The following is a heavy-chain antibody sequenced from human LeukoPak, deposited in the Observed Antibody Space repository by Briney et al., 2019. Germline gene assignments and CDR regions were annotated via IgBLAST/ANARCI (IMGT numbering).Heavy chain of an antibody. CDR3: ARGYCSGGSCYHFDS. V-gene: IGHV1-2*02. J-gene: IGHJ4*02. CDR1: GGTFSSYA. CDR2: INPNSGGT. D-gene: IGHD2-15*01. Sequence: GASVKVSCKASGGTFSSYAISWVRQAPGQGLEWMGWINPNSGGTDCAQKFEGRVTMTRDTSISTAYMELSRLKSDDTALYYCARGYCSGGSCYHFDSWGQGTLVTVSS.